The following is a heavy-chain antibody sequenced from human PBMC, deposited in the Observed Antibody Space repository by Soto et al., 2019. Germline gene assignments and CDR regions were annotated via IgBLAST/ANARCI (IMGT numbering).Heavy chain of an antibody. V-gene: IGHV3-21*01. CDR1: GFTFSSYS. J-gene: IGHJ2*01. CDR2: ISSSSSYI. Sequence: EVQLWSLGEAWSSLGGSLRLSCAASGFTFSSYSMNWVRQAPGKGLEWVSSISSSSSYIYYADSVKGRFTISRDNAKNSLYLQMNSLRAEDTAVYYCARGVRVPAAKFHWYFDLWGRGTLVTVSS. D-gene: IGHD2-2*01. CDR3: ARGVRVPAAKFHWYFDL.